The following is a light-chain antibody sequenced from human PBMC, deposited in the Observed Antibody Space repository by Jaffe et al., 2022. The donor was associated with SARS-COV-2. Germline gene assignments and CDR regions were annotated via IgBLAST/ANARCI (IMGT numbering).Light chain of an antibody. CDR1: SSDVGGYNY. V-gene: IGLV2-11*01. CDR3: CSYAGSSTFVV. Sequence: QSALTQPRSVSGSPGQSVTISCTGTSSDVGGYNYVSWYQQHPGKAPKLMIYDVTKRPSGVPDRFSGSKSGNTASLTISGLQTEDEGDYYCCSYAGSSTFVVFGGGTKLTVL. J-gene: IGLJ2*01. CDR2: DVT.